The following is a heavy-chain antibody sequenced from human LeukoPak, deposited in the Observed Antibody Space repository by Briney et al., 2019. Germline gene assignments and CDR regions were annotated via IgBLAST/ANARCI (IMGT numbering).Heavy chain of an antibody. CDR1: GFIFGAYW. CDR3: ARSQFDN. CDR2: IDGDGSTT. Sequence: GGSLRLSCEASGFIFGAYWMLWVRQAPGKGLVWVSRIDGDGSTTNYADSVKGRFTISRDNAKNTLYLQMNSLRAEDTAVYYCARSQFDNWGQGTLVTVAS. V-gene: IGHV3-74*01. J-gene: IGHJ4*01.